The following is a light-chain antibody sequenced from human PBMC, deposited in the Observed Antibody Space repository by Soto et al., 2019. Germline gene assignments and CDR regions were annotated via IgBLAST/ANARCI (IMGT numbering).Light chain of an antibody. CDR2: DVS. J-gene: IGLJ1*01. CDR3: ISHVGHSNV. CDR1: SSDVGGSDY. V-gene: IGLV2-8*01. Sequence: QSALTQPPSASGSPGQSVTIYCTGTSSDVGGSDYVSWYQHHPGKAPKLMIYDVSKRPSGVPDRFSGSKSGNMASLTVSGLQADDEADYYCISHVGHSNVFGTGTKVTVL.